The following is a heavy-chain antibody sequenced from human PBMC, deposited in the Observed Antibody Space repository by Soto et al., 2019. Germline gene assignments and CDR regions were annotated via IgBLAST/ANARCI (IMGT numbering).Heavy chain of an antibody. V-gene: IGHV3-20*04. CDR3: ARDGNYYVHYYYGMDV. D-gene: IGHD3-22*01. Sequence: EVQLVESGGGVVRPGGSLRLSCAASGFTFDDYGMSWVRQAPGKGLEWVSGIYWNGGSTGYADSVKGRFTISRDNAKNSLYLQMNSLRAEDTAVYYCARDGNYYVHYYYGMDVWGQGTTVTVSS. CDR1: GFTFDDYG. J-gene: IGHJ6*02. CDR2: IYWNGGST.